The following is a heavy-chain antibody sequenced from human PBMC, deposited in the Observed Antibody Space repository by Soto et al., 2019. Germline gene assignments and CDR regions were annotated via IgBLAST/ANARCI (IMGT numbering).Heavy chain of an antibody. V-gene: IGHV1-18*01. CDR2: ISAYNGNT. J-gene: IGHJ4*02. D-gene: IGHD3-10*01. CDR1: GYTFTSYG. Sequence: ASVKVSCKASGYTFTSYGISWVRQAPGQGLEWMGWISAYNGNTNYAQKLQGRVTMTTDTSTSTAYMELRSLRSDDTAVYYCARSSLWFGELPLGHWGQGIRVTVSS. CDR3: ARSSLWFGELPLGH.